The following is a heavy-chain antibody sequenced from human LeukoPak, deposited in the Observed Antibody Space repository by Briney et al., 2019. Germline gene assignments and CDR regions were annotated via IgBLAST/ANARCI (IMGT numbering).Heavy chain of an antibody. CDR1: GFTFSSYG. J-gene: IGHJ4*02. V-gene: IGHV3-33*01. Sequence: GGSLRLSCAASGFTFSSYGMHWVRQAPGQGLEWVAVIWNDGSNKYYVDSVKGRFTISRDNSKNTLYLQMNCLRAENTAVYYCASEYCSTTSCYRGPFDYWGQGTLVTVSS. CDR2: IWNDGSNK. D-gene: IGHD2-2*01. CDR3: ASEYCSTTSCYRGPFDY.